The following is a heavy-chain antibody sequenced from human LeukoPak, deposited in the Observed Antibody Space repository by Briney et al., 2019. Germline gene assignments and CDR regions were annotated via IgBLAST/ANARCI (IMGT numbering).Heavy chain of an antibody. CDR1: GYSISSGYY. Sequence: PSETLSLTCTVSGYSISSGYYWGWIRQPPGKGLEWIGSIYHSGSTYYNPSLKSRVTISVDTSKNQFSLKLSSVTAADTAVYYCARADLTAMPHDAFDIWGQGTMVTVSS. J-gene: IGHJ3*02. CDR2: IYHSGST. CDR3: ARADLTAMPHDAFDI. D-gene: IGHD5-18*01. V-gene: IGHV4-38-2*02.